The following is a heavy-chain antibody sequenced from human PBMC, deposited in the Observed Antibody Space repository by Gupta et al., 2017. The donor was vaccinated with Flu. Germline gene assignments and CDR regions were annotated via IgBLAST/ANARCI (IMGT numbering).Heavy chain of an antibody. V-gene: IGHV3-21*01. CDR2: ISSSSSYI. J-gene: IGHJ6*02. CDR3: ARVYSGITIFSWYGMDV. D-gene: IGHD3-3*01. Sequence: EVQLVESGGGLVKPGGSLRLSCAASGFTFSSYSMNWVRQAPGKGLEWVSSISSSSSYIYYADSVKGRFTISRDNAKNSLYLQMNSLRAEDTAVYYCARVYSGITIFSWYGMDVWGQGTTVTVSS. CDR1: GFTFSSYS.